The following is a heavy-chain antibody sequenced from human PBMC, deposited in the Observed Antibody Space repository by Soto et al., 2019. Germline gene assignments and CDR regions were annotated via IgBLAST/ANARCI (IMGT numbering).Heavy chain of an antibody. V-gene: IGHV3-66*01. CDR1: GFTVSSNY. D-gene: IGHD3-10*01. Sequence: GGSLRLSCAASGFTVSSNYMSWVRQAPGKGLEWVSVIYSGGSTYYADSVKGRFTISRDNSKNTLYLQMNSLRAEDTAVYYCARARLWFGELLNYYYMDVWGKGTTVTVSS. CDR3: ARARLWFGELLNYYYMDV. CDR2: IYSGGST. J-gene: IGHJ6*03.